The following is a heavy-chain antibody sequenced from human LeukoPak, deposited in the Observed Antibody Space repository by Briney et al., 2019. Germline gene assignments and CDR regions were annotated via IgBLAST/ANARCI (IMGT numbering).Heavy chain of an antibody. V-gene: IGHV3-21*06. CDR2: LSSASTYI. J-gene: IGHJ4*02. CDR1: GFTVSSNS. Sequence: GGSLRLYCAASGFTVSSNSMNWVRQAPGKGLEWVSSLSSASTYIYYADSVRGRFTISRDYAKNLLYLQMNSLRVEDTAVYYCARDHGIPGSGSYKFDYWGQGTLVTVSS. CDR3: ARDHGIPGSGSYKFDY. D-gene: IGHD3-10*01.